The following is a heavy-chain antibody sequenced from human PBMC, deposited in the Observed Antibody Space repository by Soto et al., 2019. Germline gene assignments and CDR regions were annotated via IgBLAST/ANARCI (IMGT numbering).Heavy chain of an antibody. CDR1: GGTFSSYT. Sequence: GASVKVSCKASGGTFSSYTISWVRQAPGQGLEWMGRIIPILGIANYAQKFQGRVTITADKSTSTAYMELSSVRCDDRAVYYCARHRRPVGSIFDFDYWGQGT. J-gene: IGHJ4*02. D-gene: IGHD1-26*01. CDR2: IIPILGIA. V-gene: IGHV1-69*02. CDR3: ARHRRPVGSIFDFDY.